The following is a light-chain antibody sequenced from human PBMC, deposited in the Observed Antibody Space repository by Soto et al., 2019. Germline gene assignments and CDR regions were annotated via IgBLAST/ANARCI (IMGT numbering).Light chain of an antibody. Sequence: DIQMTQSPSTLSGSVGDRVTITCRASQTISISTYLAWYRHKPGEAPKLLIYKASTLERGVPSRFSGSGSGTDFTLTISSLQPDDFATYYCQPYNSDSRTFGQGTKVDIK. V-gene: IGKV1-5*03. J-gene: IGKJ1*01. CDR3: QPYNSDSRT. CDR2: KAS. CDR1: QTISISTY.